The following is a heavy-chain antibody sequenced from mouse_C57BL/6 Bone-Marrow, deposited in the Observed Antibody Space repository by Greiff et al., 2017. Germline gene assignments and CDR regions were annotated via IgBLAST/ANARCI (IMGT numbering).Heavy chain of an antibody. CDR1: GFNIKDDY. J-gene: IGHJ4*01. CDR2: IDPENGDT. V-gene: IGHV14-4*01. D-gene: IGHD3-2*01. Sequence: VQLKESGAELVRPGASVKLSCTASGFNIKDDYMHWVKQRPEQGLEWIGWIDPENGDTEYASKFQGKATITADTSSNTAYLQLSSLTSEDTAVYYCTLDSSVDYWGQGTSVTVSS. CDR3: TLDSSVDY.